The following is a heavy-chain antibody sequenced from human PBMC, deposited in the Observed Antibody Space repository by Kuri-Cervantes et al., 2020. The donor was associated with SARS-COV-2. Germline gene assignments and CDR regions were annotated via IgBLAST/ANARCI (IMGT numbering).Heavy chain of an antibody. CDR1: GYAFTGYY. J-gene: IGHJ6*03. CDR2: IIPIFGTA. V-gene: IGHV1-69*05. CDR3: ARDRGQLGIGVYYYYMDV. Sequence: SSVTVSCKDYGYAFTGYYMHWVRQAPGQGLEWMGGIIPIFGTANYAQKFQGRVTITTDESTSTAYMELSSLRSEDTAVYYCARDRGQLGIGVYYYYMDVWGKGTTVTVSS. D-gene: IGHD7-27*01.